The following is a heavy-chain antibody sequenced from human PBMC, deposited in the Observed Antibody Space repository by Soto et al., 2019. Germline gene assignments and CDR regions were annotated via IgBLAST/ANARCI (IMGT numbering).Heavy chain of an antibody. D-gene: IGHD3-22*01. CDR2: IKQDGSEK. V-gene: IGHV3-7*03. CDR1: GFTFSSYW. J-gene: IGHJ1*01. Sequence: GWSLRLSCAASGFTFSSYWMSWVRQAPGKGLEWVANIKQDGSEKYYVDSVKGRFTISRDNAKNSLYLQMNSLRAEDTAVYYCARSYYYDSSGLTWGQGTMVTAPQ. CDR3: ARSYYYDSSGLT.